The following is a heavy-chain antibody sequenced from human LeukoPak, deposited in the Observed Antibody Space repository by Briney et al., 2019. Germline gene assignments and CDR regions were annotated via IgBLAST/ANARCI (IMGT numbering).Heavy chain of an antibody. Sequence: SETLSLTCTVSGGSISSYYWSWIRQPPGKGLEWIGYIYYSGSTNYNPSLKSRVTISVDTSKNQFSLKLSSVTAADAAVYYCARDHCSGGSCYPDYWGQGTLVTVSS. CDR3: ARDHCSGGSCYPDY. V-gene: IGHV4-59*01. D-gene: IGHD2-15*01. CDR2: IYYSGST. CDR1: GGSISSYY. J-gene: IGHJ4*02.